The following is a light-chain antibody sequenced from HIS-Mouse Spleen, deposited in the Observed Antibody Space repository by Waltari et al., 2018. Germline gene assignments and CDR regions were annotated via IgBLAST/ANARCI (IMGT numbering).Light chain of an antibody. CDR3: KQYYSYPLT. CDR1: QGISSY. Sequence: AIRMTQSPSSFSASTGDRVTITCRASQGISSYLAWYQQKPGKAPKLLIYAASTLQSGVPLRFRGSGYGTDFTLTISCLQSEDFATYYCKQYYSYPLTFGGGTKVEIK. V-gene: IGKV1-8*01. J-gene: IGKJ4*01. CDR2: AAS.